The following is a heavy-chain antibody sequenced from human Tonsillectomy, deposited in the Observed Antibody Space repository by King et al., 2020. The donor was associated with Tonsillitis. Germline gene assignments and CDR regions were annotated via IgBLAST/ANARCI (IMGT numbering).Heavy chain of an antibody. CDR1: GFTFSHYG. V-gene: IGHV3-33*08. J-gene: IGHJ4*02. Sequence: VQLVESGGGVVQPGRSLRLSCAASGFTFSHYGMHWVRQAPGKGREWVAVIWSDGSHKHYADSVKGRFIISRDNAKNTLYRQMNSLRAEDTAVYYCARDYCGGDCYFADYWGQGTLLTVSS. D-gene: IGHD2-21*02. CDR3: ARDYCGGDCYFADY. CDR2: IWSDGSHK.